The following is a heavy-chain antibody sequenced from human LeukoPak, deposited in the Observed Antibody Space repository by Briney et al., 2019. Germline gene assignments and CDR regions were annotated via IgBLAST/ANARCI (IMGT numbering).Heavy chain of an antibody. V-gene: IGHV4-59*01. D-gene: IGHD6-13*01. CDR2: IYYTGST. J-gene: IGHJ4*02. CDR3: ARQQLSQLYYFDN. CDR1: GGXISSYY. Sequence: SETLSLTCTVTGGXISSYYCSWIRQPPGKGLEWIGYIYYTGSTNYNPSLKSRVTISVDTSKNQFSLKLSSVTAADTAVYYCARQQLSQLYYFDNWGQGTVVTVSS.